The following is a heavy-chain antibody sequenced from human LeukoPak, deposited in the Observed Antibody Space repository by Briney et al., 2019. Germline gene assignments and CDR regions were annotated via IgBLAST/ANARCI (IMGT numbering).Heavy chain of an antibody. CDR2: MNPNSGRT. CDR3: ARSRRGLTVTFDY. D-gene: IGHD4-17*01. J-gene: IGHJ4*02. V-gene: IGHV1-8*01. Sequence: ASVKVSCKASGYTLTSYDINWVRQATGQGLEWMGWMNPNSGRTGYAQNFQGRITITRNTSISTAYMELSSLRSEDTAVYYCARSRRGLTVTFDYWGQGTLVTVSS. CDR1: GYTLTSYD.